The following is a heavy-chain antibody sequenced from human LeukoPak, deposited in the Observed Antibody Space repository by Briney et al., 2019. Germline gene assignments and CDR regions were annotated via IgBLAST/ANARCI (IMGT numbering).Heavy chain of an antibody. CDR1: GDSINTNY. Sequence: LETLSLTCTVSGDSINTNYWTWIRQPAGKRLEWIGRIYTSGSTNYNPSLKSRVTMSVDTSKNQFSLKLRSVTAADTAVYYCAKVAEGSGRYFPDSWGQGTLVTVSS. CDR2: IYTSGST. D-gene: IGHD3-10*01. J-gene: IGHJ4*02. V-gene: IGHV4-4*07. CDR3: AKVAEGSGRYFPDS.